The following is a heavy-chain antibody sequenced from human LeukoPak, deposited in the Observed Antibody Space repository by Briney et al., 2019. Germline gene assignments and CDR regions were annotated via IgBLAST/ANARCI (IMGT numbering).Heavy chain of an antibody. CDR1: GGSISSYY. V-gene: IGHV4-59*01. CDR3: AGYRSSWYFDY. J-gene: IGHJ4*02. CDR2: IYYSGST. Sequence: SETLSLTCTVSGGSISSYYWSWIRQPPVKGLEWIGYIYYSGSTNYNPSLKSRVTISVDTSKNQFSLKLSSVTAADTAVYYCAGYRSSWYFDYWGQGTLVTVSS. D-gene: IGHD6-13*01.